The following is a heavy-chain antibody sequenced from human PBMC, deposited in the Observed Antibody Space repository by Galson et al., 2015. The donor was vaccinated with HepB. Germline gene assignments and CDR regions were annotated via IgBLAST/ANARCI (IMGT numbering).Heavy chain of an antibody. J-gene: IGHJ6*03. CDR2: IIPIFGTA. CDR3: AVRRGSGIPRSRYYYYYMDV. Sequence: SVKVSCKASGGTFSSYAISWVRQAPGQGLEWMGGIIPIFGTANYAQKFQGRVTITADKSTSTAYMELSSLRSEDTAVYYCAVRRGSGIPRSRYYYYYMDVWGKGTTVTVSS. V-gene: IGHV1-69*06. CDR1: GGTFSSYA. D-gene: IGHD3-10*01.